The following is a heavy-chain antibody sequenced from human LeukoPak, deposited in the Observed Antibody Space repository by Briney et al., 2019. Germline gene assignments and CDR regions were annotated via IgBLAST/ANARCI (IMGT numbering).Heavy chain of an antibody. CDR2: INPSGGRT. J-gene: IGHJ4*02. D-gene: IGHD3-22*01. CDR3: VRDLGIYYDTSGVFFDY. V-gene: IGHV1-46*01. CDR1: GYTFTSYY. Sequence: GASVKVSCKASGYTFTSYYMHWARQAPGQGLEWLGIINPSGGRTSYAQKFQGRVTMTGDTSTSTVYMELSSLRSEDTAVYYCVRDLGIYYDTSGVFFDYWGQGTLVTVSS.